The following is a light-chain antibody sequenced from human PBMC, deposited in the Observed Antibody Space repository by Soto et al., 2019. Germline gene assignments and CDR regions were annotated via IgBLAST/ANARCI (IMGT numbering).Light chain of an antibody. Sequence: QSVLTQPPSVSAAPGQKVTISCSGSNSNIGSNYVSWYQQLPGAAPKLLIYDTNNRPSGIPDRFSGSKSGTSATLDIAGLQTGDEADYYCAAWDNSLNGRVFGGGTKLTVL. J-gene: IGLJ3*02. V-gene: IGLV1-51*01. CDR3: AAWDNSLNGRV. CDR1: NSNIGSNY. CDR2: DTN.